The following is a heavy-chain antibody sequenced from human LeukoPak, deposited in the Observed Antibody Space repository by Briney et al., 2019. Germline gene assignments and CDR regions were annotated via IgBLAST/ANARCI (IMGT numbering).Heavy chain of an antibody. V-gene: IGHV4-59*08. J-gene: IGHJ4*02. CDR2: IYYSGST. D-gene: IGHD3-22*01. CDR1: GGSISSYY. CDR3: ARHDDGRVSPQPVDY. Sequence: SETLSLTCTVSGGSISSYYWSWIRQPPGKGLEWIGYIYYSGSTNYNPSLRSRVTISVDTSKNQFSLKLSSVTAADTAVYYCARHDDGRVSPQPVDYGGKGTLATVPS.